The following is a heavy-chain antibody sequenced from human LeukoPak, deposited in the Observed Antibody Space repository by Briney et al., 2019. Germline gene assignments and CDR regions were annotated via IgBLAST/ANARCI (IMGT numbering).Heavy chain of an antibody. V-gene: IGHV4-34*01. D-gene: IGHD3-10*01. CDR3: ARGGELLWFGELWRGGFDY. CDR1: DVSLNGYY. J-gene: IGHJ4*02. CDR2: INYSGNT. Sequence: SETLSLTCTVKDVSLNGYYWNWIRQSPGKGLEWIGQINYSGNTNYNPSLKSRVTISVDTSKNQFSLKLSSVTAADTAVYYCARGGELLWFGELWRGGFDYWGQGTLVTVSS.